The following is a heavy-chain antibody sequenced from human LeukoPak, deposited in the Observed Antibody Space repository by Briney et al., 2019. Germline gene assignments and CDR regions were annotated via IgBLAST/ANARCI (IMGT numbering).Heavy chain of an antibody. J-gene: IGHJ4*02. V-gene: IGHV4-4*02. CDR3: ARAGSWLQLWLDY. Sequence: SGTLSLTCAVSGGSISSSNWWSWVRQPPGKGLEWIGEIYHSGSTNYNPSPKSRITISVDKSKNQFSLKLSSVTAADTAVYYCARAGSWLQLWLDYWGQGTLVTVSS. CDR2: IYHSGST. D-gene: IGHD5-18*01. CDR1: GGSISSSNW.